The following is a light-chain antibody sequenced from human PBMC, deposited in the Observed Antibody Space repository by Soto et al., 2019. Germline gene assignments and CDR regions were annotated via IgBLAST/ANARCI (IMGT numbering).Light chain of an antibody. CDR3: QHYGRAPAPWT. CDR1: QDISNY. V-gene: IGKV1-27*01. J-gene: IGKJ1*01. CDR2: AAS. Sequence: DIQMTQSPSSLSASVGDRVTITCRTSQDISNYLAWYQQKPGKVPKLLIYAASSLRLGVPSRFTASAFGTDFTLTISSLQPEDVATYYCQHYGRAPAPWTFGQGTKVDIK.